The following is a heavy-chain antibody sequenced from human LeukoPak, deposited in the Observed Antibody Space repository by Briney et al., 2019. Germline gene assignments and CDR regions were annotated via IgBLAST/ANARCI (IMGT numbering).Heavy chain of an antibody. CDR1: GYTFTGYY. V-gene: IGHV1-2*02. D-gene: IGHD1-7*01. Sequence: EASVKVSCKASGYTFTGYYMHWVRQAPGQGLEWMGWINPNSGGTNYAQKFQGRVTMTRDTSISTAYMELSRLRSDDTAVYYCAREYITGTTYDYWGQGTLVTVSS. J-gene: IGHJ4*02. CDR3: AREYITGTTYDY. CDR2: INPNSGGT.